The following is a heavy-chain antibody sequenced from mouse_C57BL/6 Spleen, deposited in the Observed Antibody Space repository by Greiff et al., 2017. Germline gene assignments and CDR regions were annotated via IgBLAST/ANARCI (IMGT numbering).Heavy chain of an antibody. J-gene: IGHJ2*01. CDR2: IDPSDSYT. D-gene: IGHD3-3*01. Sequence: VQLQQSGAELVMPGASVKLSCKASGYTFTSYRMHWVKQRPGQGLEWIGEIDPSDSYTNYNQKFKGKSTLTVDKSSSTAYMQLSSLTSEDSAVYYCARGAGSFFDYWGQGTTLTVSS. V-gene: IGHV1-69*01. CDR3: ARGAGSFFDY. CDR1: GYTFTSYR.